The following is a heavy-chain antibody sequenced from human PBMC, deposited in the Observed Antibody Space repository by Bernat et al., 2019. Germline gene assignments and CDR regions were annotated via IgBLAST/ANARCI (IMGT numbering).Heavy chain of an antibody. V-gene: IGHV1-58*02. Sequence: QMQLVQSGPEVKKPGTSVKVSCKASGFTFTSSAMQWVRQARGQRLEWIGWIVVGSGNTNYAQKFQERVTITRDMSTSTAYMELSSLRSEDTAVYYCAAGGEYYYDSSGYYPPSNWSQGTLVTVSS. D-gene: IGHD3-22*01. J-gene: IGHJ4*02. CDR2: IVVGSGNT. CDR3: AAGGEYYYDSSGYYPPSN. CDR1: GFTFTSSA.